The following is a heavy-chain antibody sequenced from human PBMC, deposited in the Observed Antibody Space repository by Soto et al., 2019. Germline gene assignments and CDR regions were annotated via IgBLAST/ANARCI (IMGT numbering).Heavy chain of an antibody. CDR3: AVRLNPRRYYGMDV. V-gene: IGHV1-69*01. CDR2: IIPVFASA. CDR1: GGTFRSYA. J-gene: IGHJ6*02. Sequence: QVHLVQSGPELKKPGSSVKVSCSASGGTFRSYAISWVRQAPGQGLEWIGGIIPVFASANYAQRFKGRLTITADESTGTAYMDLSSLRPDDTAVFFCAVRLNPRRYYGMDVWGQGTMVTVSS. D-gene: IGHD3-9*01.